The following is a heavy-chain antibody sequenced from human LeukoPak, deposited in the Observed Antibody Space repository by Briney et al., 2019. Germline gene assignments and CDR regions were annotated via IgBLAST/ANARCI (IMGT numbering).Heavy chain of an antibody. D-gene: IGHD2-2*01. CDR2: IWYDGSNK. Sequence: PGGSLRLSCAASGFTFSSYGMHWVRQAPANGLEWVAFIWYDGSNKYYADSVKVRFTICIYNSKNTLYMQMNSLTAEDNAVYYCAKVFPIVVVPAAKVDPWGQGTLVTVSS. CDR1: GFTFSSYG. CDR3: AKVFPIVVVPAAKVDP. V-gene: IGHV3-30*02. J-gene: IGHJ5*02.